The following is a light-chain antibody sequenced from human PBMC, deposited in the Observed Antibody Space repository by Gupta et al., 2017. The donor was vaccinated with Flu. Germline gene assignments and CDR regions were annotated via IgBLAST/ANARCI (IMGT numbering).Light chain of an antibody. CDR2: CKN. CDR1: SLRSYY. V-gene: IGLV3-19*01. J-gene: IGLJ2*01. CDR3: SARDTSGNHPVI. Sequence: GDSLRSYYSSWYRQKPGQAPVLVFYCKNNRPSWIPYRFSSASSGNTGSLTITGAQAEGEADYYCSARDTSGNHPVIFGGGTKLTVL.